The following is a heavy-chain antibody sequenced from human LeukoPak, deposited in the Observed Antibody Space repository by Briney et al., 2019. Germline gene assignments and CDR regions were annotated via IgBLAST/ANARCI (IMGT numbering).Heavy chain of an antibody. V-gene: IGHV4-61*02. J-gene: IGHJ5*02. CDR1: GGSISRGSYY. CDR3: ASIFWSGQQNWFDP. D-gene: IGHD3-3*01. Sequence: SQTLSLTCIVSGGSISRGSYYWNWIRQPAGKGLEWVGRSHNSGSTNYNPSLKSRVTISVVTSKNQFSLNLSSVTAADTAVYYCASIFWSGQQNWFDPWGQGTLVTVSS. CDR2: SHNSGST.